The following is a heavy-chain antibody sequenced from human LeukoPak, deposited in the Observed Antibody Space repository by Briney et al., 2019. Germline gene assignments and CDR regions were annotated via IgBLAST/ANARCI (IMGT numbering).Heavy chain of an antibody. J-gene: IGHJ4*02. V-gene: IGHV3-21*01. CDR3: ASVDPDAHPDFYFGS. CDR1: GFTFSGYF. D-gene: IGHD1-14*01. CDR2: ISTTGTYI. Sequence: GGSLTLSCAASGFTFSGYFMNWVRQAPGQGLEWVSSISTTGTYIYYADSVRGRFTISRDNAKNSLFLQMNSLRAEDTAVYYCASVDPDAHPDFYFGSWGQGTLVTVSS.